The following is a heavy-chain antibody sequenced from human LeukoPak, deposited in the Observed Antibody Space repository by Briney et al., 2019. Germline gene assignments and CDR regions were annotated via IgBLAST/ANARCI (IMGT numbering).Heavy chain of an antibody. CDR1: GGSISSLY. V-gene: IGHV4-59*08. CDR2: IYYTGST. Sequence: SETLSLTCSVSGGSISSLYWSWIWQRPPPGLERIVYIYYTGSTNYNPSLKRRVTMFVDMSKNQSSLRLSSVTAADTAVYYCARHRAYSSSSPFDYWGQGTLVTVSS. J-gene: IGHJ4*02. D-gene: IGHD6-6*01. CDR3: ARHRAYSSSSPFDY.